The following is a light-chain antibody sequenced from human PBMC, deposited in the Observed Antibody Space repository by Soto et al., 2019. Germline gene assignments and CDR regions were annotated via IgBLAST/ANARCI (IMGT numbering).Light chain of an antibody. Sequence: VVLTQSPATLSVSPGERATLSCRASQSVTSNLAWYQQKPGQAPRLLIYDASNRATGIPARFSGSGSGTDFTLTISSLEPEDFAVYYCQQRSNWPLTFGQGTRLEVK. CDR1: QSVTSN. V-gene: IGKV3-11*01. CDR2: DAS. J-gene: IGKJ5*01. CDR3: QQRSNWPLT.